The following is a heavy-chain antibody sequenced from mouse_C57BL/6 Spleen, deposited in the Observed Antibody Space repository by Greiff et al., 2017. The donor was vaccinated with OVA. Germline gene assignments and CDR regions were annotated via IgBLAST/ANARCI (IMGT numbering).Heavy chain of an antibody. CDR1: GYTFSTYC. CDR3: AITGHLLLRRGGVAMDD. CDR2: IYPGGGST. D-gene: IGHD1-1*01. J-gene: IGHJ4*01. V-gene: IGHV1-55*01. Sequence: QVQLQQSGAGFVKPGASVKMSCKASGYTFSTYCMNWVKQRPGQGLEWIGGIYPGGGSTNYNGKFKGKATLTVDKSSSTAYMQLSSLTSEDSAVYFYAITGHLLLRRGGVAMDDWGKGTTVTVSS.